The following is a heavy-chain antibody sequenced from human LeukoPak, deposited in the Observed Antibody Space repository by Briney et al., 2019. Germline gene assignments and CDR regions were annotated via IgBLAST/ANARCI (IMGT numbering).Heavy chain of an antibody. CDR3: ARGPHLDY. J-gene: IGHJ4*02. V-gene: IGHV4-59*01. Sequence: AETLSLTYTVSGGSISSYYWSWIRQPPGKGLEWIGYMYYTGSTNYNPSLKSRVTISVDTSKNQFSLKLSSVTAADTAVYYCARGPHLDYWGQGTLVTVSS. CDR1: GGSISSYY. CDR2: MYYTGST.